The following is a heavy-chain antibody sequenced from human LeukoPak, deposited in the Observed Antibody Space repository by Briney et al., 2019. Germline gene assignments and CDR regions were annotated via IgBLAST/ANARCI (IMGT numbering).Heavy chain of an antibody. J-gene: IGHJ5*02. Sequence: SETLSLTCTVSGYSISSGYYWGWIRQPPGKGLEWIGNIYHSGSTYYNPSLKSQVTISVDTSKNQFSLKLSSVTAADTAVYYCARHLKGIAAAGRGRVNWFDPWGQGTLVTVSS. CDR3: ARHLKGIAAAGRGRVNWFDP. CDR1: GYSISSGYY. D-gene: IGHD6-13*01. V-gene: IGHV4-38-2*02. CDR2: IYHSGST.